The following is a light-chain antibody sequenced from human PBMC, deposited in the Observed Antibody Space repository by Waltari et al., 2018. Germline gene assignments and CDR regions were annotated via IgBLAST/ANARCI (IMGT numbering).Light chain of an antibody. CDR2: GAS. Sequence: EMGWTQFQGTLSLSPGESATFPCRTSQSVTRALAWYQQKPGQAPRLLIYGASNRATGIPDRFSGSGSGTDFSLTISSLEPEDFAVYYCQHYLRLPVTFGQGTKVEVK. V-gene: IGKV3-20*01. CDR3: QHYLRLPVT. CDR1: QSVTRA. J-gene: IGKJ1*01.